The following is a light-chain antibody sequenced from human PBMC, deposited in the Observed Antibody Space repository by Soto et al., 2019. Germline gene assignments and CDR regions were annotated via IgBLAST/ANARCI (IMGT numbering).Light chain of an antibody. V-gene: IGLV4-69*01. CDR1: RGHSSYA. Sequence: QLVLTQSPSASASLGASVKLTCTLSRGHSSYAIAWHQQQPEKGPRYLMKLNSDGSHSKGDGIPDRFSGSSSGAERYLTISSLQSEDEADYYCQTWGTGTGVFGGGTKVTVL. J-gene: IGLJ3*02. CDR3: QTWGTGTGV. CDR2: LNSDGSH.